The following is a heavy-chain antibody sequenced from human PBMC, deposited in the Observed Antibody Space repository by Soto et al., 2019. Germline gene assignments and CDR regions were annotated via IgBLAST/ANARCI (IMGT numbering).Heavy chain of an antibody. Sequence: QVQLVESGGGVVQPGRSLRLSCAASGFTFSSYAMHWVRQAPGKGLEWVAVISYDGISKHYADSVKGRFSISRDDSENTLYVQMNSLRAEDTAVYYCAKDGYLDTYYFDYWGQGTLVNVSS. CDR1: GFTFSSYA. D-gene: IGHD3-9*01. V-gene: IGHV3-30-3*01. J-gene: IGHJ4*02. CDR3: AKDGYLDTYYFDY. CDR2: ISYDGISK.